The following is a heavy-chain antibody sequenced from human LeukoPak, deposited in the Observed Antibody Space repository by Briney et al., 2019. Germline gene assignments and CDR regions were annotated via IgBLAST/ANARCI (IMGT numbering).Heavy chain of an antibody. CDR2: INSDGTTT. CDR1: GFTFSSYW. Sequence: GGSLRLSCAASGFTFSSYWMHWVRQAPGKGLVWVSRINSDGTTTSYADSVKGRFTISRDNAKNTLFLRMNSLRAEDAAVYYCAITRDFDYGGQGTLVTVSS. V-gene: IGHV3-74*01. CDR3: AITRDFDY. J-gene: IGHJ4*02.